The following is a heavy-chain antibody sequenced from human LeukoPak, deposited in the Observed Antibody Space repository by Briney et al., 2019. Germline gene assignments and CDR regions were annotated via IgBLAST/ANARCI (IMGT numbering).Heavy chain of an antibody. J-gene: IGHJ4*02. Sequence: GGSLRLSCAASGFTFSSYSMNWVRQAPGKGLEWVAFIQYNGTTKDYADSVKGRFTISRDNSKNTVSLQMNSLRAEDTALYYCVKDIRRGYNFGYDQFAYWGQGTLVTVSS. CDR2: IQYNGTTK. D-gene: IGHD5-18*01. V-gene: IGHV3-30*02. CDR1: GFTFSSYS. CDR3: VKDIRRGYNFGYDQFAY.